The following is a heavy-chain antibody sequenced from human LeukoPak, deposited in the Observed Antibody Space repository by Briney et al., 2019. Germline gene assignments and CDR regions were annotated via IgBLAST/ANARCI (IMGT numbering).Heavy chain of an antibody. V-gene: IGHV1-8*01. J-gene: IGHJ4*02. CDR2: LNPSSGDT. D-gene: IGHD6-19*01. CDR3: ARGQSSGWCLD. Sequence: GASVKVSCKTSGYTFIGYDIIWVRQATGQGLEWMGWLNPSSGDTGYAQKFQGRVTFSRDTSKNTAYMELTTLTSEDTAIYYCARGQSSGWCLDWGQGTLVTVSS. CDR1: GYTFIGYD.